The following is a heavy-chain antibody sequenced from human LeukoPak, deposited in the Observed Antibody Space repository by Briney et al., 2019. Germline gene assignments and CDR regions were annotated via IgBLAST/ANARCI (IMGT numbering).Heavy chain of an antibody. D-gene: IGHD1-26*01. V-gene: IGHV3-7*01. J-gene: IGHJ4*02. CDR2: IKKVGSEK. CDR1: GFTFSSHC. Sequence: AESLTLSCPASGFTFSSHCTSWVRHPPGKGLEWVANIKKVGSEKYYMDAVKGRCTITRDNAKSSRYLQMNSLRAEDTAVYYCARDLSGIVGYTYGRGIDYWGQGTLVTVSS. CDR3: ARDLSGIVGYTYGRGIDY.